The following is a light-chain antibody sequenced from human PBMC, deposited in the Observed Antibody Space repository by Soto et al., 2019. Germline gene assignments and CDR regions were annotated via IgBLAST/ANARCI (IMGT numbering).Light chain of an antibody. CDR1: SSDVGDYNY. CDR3: RSYNGDSSTV. CDR2: EVT. Sequence: QSALTQPASVSGSPGQSVTISCTGTSSDVGDYNYVSWYQQHPGKAPKLIIYEVTNRPSGVSHRFSGSKSGNTASLTISGHADEDEADYYCRSYNGDSSTVFGGGTQLTVL. V-gene: IGLV2-14*01. J-gene: IGLJ7*01.